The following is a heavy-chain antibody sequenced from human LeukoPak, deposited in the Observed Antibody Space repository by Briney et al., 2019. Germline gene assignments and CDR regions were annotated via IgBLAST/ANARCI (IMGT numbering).Heavy chain of an antibody. CDR1: GYSFTTFW. D-gene: IGHD2-8*01. J-gene: IGHJ5*02. Sequence: GESLKISCKGFGYSFTTFWIGWVRQMPGKGLEWMGIIYPGDSDTRYSPSFQGQVTISADKSINTAYLQWSSLKASGTAMYYCARGFCTIDNCDNWFDPWGQGTLVTVSS. V-gene: IGHV5-51*01. CDR3: ARGFCTIDNCDNWFDP. CDR2: IYPGDSDT.